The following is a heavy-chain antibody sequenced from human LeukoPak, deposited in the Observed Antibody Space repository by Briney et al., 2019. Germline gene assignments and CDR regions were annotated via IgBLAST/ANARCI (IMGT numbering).Heavy chain of an antibody. CDR3: AREGSYSSGFDY. CDR1: GFTFSSYE. J-gene: IGHJ4*02. CDR2: ISSSGSTI. Sequence: GGSLRLFCAASGFTFSSYEMNWVRQAPGKGLEWVSYISSSGSTIYYADSVKGRFTISRDNAKNSLYLQMNSLRAEDTAVYYCAREGSYSSGFDYWGQGTLVTVSS. V-gene: IGHV3-48*03. D-gene: IGHD6-19*01.